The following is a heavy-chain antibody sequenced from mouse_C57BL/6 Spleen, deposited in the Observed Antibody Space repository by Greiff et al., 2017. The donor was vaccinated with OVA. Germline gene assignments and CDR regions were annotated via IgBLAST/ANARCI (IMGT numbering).Heavy chain of an antibody. CDR3: ARSRTAQAYFDY. CDR2: INPSSGYT. J-gene: IGHJ2*01. Sequence: VQLQQSGAELAKPGASVTLSCKASGYTFTSYWMHWVKQRPGQGLEWIGYINPSSGYTTYNQKFKDKAPLTADKSSSTAYMELSSLTYEYSAVYYCARSRTAQAYFDYWGQGTTLTVSS. CDR1: GYTFTSYW. D-gene: IGHD3-2*02. V-gene: IGHV1-7*01.